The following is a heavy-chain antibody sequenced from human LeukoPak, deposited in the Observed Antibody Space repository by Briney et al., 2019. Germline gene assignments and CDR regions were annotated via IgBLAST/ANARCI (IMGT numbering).Heavy chain of an antibody. CDR1: GFTFSTYV. V-gene: IGHV3-30-3*01. CDR2: IASDGSHT. J-gene: IGHJ3*02. Sequence: GGSLRLSCAASGFTFSTYVMHWVRQAPGKGMEWVADIASDGSHTFYAESVKGRFTISRDNSKNTLYLQMNSLRAEDTAVYFCARERQDTILHSGAFDIWGQGTMVTVSS. CDR3: ARERQDTILHSGAFDI. D-gene: IGHD2-21*01.